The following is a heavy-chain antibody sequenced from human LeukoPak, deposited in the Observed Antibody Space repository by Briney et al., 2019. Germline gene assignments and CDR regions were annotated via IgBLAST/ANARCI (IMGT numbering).Heavy chain of an antibody. V-gene: IGHV3-20*04. Sequence: GGSLRLSCAASGFTFADYGMSWVRQAPGKGLEWLSGINWNGGSTGYVDSVKGRFTISRDNAKKSLYLQMNNLRAEDTALYYCAKWANYDFWSGYFDSWGQGTLAMVSS. CDR1: GFTFADYG. CDR3: AKWANYDFWSGYFDS. CDR2: INWNGGST. D-gene: IGHD3-3*01. J-gene: IGHJ4*02.